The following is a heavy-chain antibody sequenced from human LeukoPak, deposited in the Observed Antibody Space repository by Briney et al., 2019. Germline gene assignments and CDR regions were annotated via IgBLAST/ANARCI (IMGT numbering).Heavy chain of an antibody. D-gene: IGHD1-26*01. Sequence: PSETLSLTCTVSGGSISSYYWSWIRQPPGKGLEWIGYIYYSGSTNYNPSLKSRVTISADRSKNQFSLKLSSVTAADTAVYYCAREVGGATWDYWGQGTLVTVSS. V-gene: IGHV4-59*12. CDR2: IYYSGST. CDR1: GGSISSYY. J-gene: IGHJ4*02. CDR3: AREVGGATWDY.